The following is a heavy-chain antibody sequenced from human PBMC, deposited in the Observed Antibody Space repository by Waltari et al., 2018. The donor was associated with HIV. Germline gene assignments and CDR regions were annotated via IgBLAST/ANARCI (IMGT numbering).Heavy chain of an antibody. CDR3: AGADYNSGYEGGDY. D-gene: IGHD5-12*01. CDR2: AIPIVGTA. CDR1: GGTFSSYA. V-gene: IGHV1-69*12. Sequence: QVQLVQSGAAVKKPGSSVKVSCRASGGTFSSYAISWVRWAPGHGVEWLGGAIPIVGTANDEQEFQGRVTTTADEATGTAYMAMSSLRSADTAVYYCAGADYNSGYEGGDYRGQGTLVTVSS. J-gene: IGHJ4*02.